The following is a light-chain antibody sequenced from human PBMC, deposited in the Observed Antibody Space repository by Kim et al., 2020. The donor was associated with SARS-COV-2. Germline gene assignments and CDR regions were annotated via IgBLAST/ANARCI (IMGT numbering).Light chain of an antibody. Sequence: SYELTQPPSLSVAPGKTATITCGGDTMAALAVQWYRQKAGQAPVLVMQIASDRPSGIPDRLSGSNSGGTATLTISRVEAGDEAYYYCQVWDADSDQVVFGGGTRLT. CDR3: QVWDADSDQVV. V-gene: IGLV3-21*04. CDR2: IAS. CDR1: TMAALA. J-gene: IGLJ2*01.